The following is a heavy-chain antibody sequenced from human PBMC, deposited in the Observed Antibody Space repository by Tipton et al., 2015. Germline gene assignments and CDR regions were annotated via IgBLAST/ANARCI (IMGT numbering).Heavy chain of an antibody. Sequence: GSLRLSCAASGFTFSSYAMSWVRQAPGKGLEWVSAISGSGGSTYYADSVKGRFTISRDNSKNTLYLQMNSLRAEDTAVYYCAQAYDFWSGYSPPPGYWGQGTLVTVSS. CDR1: GFTFSSYA. D-gene: IGHD3-3*01. J-gene: IGHJ4*02. CDR3: AQAYDFWSGYSPPPGY. V-gene: IGHV3-23*01. CDR2: ISGSGGST.